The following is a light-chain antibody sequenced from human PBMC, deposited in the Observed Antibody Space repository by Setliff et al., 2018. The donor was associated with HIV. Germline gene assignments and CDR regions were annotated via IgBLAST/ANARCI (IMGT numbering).Light chain of an antibody. J-gene: IGLJ1*01. Sequence: QSALAQPASVSGSPGQSITISCTGTSSDVGGYNFVAWYQQHPGQAPKLLIYDVSNRPSGVSNRFSGSKSDNTASLTISGLQAEDEADYYCNSYTNTNTLGVFGTGTKVTVL. CDR2: DVS. CDR3: NSYTNTNTLGV. V-gene: IGLV2-14*03. CDR1: SSDVGGYNF.